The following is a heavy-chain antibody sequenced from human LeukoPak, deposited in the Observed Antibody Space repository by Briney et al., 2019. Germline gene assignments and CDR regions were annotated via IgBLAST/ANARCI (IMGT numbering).Heavy chain of an antibody. CDR1: GGSISSYY. J-gene: IGHJ4*02. CDR3: ARRSMYSSSSGVNY. D-gene: IGHD6-6*01. CDR2: IYTSGST. Sequence: SETLSLTCTVSGGSISSYYWSWIRQPAGKGLEWIGLIYTSGSTNYNPSLKSRVTMSVDTSKNQFSLKLSSVTAADTAVYYCARRSMYSSSSGVNYWGQGTLVTVSS. V-gene: IGHV4-4*07.